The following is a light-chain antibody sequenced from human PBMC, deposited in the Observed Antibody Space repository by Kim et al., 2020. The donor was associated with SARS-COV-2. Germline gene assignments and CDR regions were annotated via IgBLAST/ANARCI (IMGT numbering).Light chain of an antibody. Sequence: SASVGDTVTITCRASQTIRDYLNWYQQTPGKAPKLLISAVSTLQSGVPSRFSGTVSGTDFTLAIRTLQPEDFATYYCQQGFGSPNTFGQGTKVQI. J-gene: IGKJ2*01. V-gene: IGKV1-39*01. CDR2: AVS. CDR3: QQGFGSPNT. CDR1: QTIRDY.